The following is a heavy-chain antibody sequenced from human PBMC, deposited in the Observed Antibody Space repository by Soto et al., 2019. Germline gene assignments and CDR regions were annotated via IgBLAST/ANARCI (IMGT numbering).Heavy chain of an antibody. Sequence: HLVQSGPEVKKPGASVTVSCKTSGDTFTNFGLSWVRQAPGQGLEWMGWIATYNSNKNYAQKFQGRLTLTTDTSTSTFYMELKSLEYDETAVYYCARVLRGVVNWFDPWGQGTLVTVSS. CDR2: IATYNSNK. D-gene: IGHD3-10*01. CDR3: ARVLRGVVNWFDP. J-gene: IGHJ5*02. V-gene: IGHV1-18*01. CDR1: GDTFTNFG.